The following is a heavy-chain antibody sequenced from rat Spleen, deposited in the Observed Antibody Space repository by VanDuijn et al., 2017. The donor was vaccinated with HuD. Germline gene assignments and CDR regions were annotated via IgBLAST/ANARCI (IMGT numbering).Heavy chain of an antibody. CDR3: ARGGGIDY. D-gene: IGHD1-11*01. V-gene: IGHV5-34*01. CDR2: ISSSSSYI. J-gene: IGHJ2*01. CDR1: GFTFNKYW. Sequence: EVQLVESGGVLVQPGRSLKLSCVTSGFTFNKYWVAWIRQAPGKGLEWVASISSSSSYIYYADTVKGRFTISRENAKNTLYLQMTSLRSEDTATYYCARGGGIDYWGQGVMVTVSS.